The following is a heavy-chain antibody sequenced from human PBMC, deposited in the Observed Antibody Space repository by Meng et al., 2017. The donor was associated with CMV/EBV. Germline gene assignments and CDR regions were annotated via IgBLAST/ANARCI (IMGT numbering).Heavy chain of an antibody. V-gene: IGHV3-43D*03. CDR3: AKDSGSAANPYGMDV. Sequence: GESLKISCAASGFTLDDYAMHWVRQAPGKGLEWVSLISWDGGSTYYADSVKGRFTISRDNSKNSLYLQMNSLRAEDTALYYCAKDSGSAANPYGMDVWGQGTTVTVSS. J-gene: IGHJ6*02. CDR2: ISWDGGST. D-gene: IGHD1-14*01. CDR1: GFTLDDYA.